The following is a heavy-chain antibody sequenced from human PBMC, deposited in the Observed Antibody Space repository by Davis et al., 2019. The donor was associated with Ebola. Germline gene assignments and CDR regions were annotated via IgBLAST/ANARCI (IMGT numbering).Heavy chain of an antibody. CDR2: ISSSSSTI. V-gene: IGHV3-48*01. J-gene: IGHJ6*03. Sequence: GESLKISCAASGFTFSSHGMHWVRQAPGKGLEWVSYISSSSSTIYYADSVKGRFTISRDNSKNTFYLQMNSLRAEDTAVYYCAKGDRMDVWGKGTTVTVSS. CDR3: AKGDRMDV. CDR1: GFTFSSHG.